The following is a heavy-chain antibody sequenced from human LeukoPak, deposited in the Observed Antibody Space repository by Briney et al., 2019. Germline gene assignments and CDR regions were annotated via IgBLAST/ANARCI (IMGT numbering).Heavy chain of an antibody. Sequence: GASVTVSCTASGYTFSKYYMHWVRQAPGQGLEWMGWMNPNSGGTNYTQKVQGRVTITRDTSINTAYMELSRLKSDDTAVYYCATSSGYSHTWGAFDYWGQGALVTVSS. CDR3: ATSSGYSHTWGAFDY. V-gene: IGHV1-2*02. J-gene: IGHJ4*02. D-gene: IGHD5-18*01. CDR2: MNPNSGGT. CDR1: GYTFSKYY.